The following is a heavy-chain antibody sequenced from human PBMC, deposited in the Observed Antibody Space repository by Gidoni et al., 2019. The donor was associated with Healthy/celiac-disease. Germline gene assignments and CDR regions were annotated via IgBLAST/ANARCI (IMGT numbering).Heavy chain of an antibody. D-gene: IGHD3-22*01. CDR3: TTYYYDSSGYFDY. J-gene: IGHJ4*02. Sequence: EVQLVESGGGLVKPGGYLRLSCAAAGFTFSNAWMSWVRQAPGKGLEWVGRIKSKTDGGTTDYASPVKGRFTISRDDSKNTLYLQMNSLKTEDTAVYYCTTYYYDSSGYFDYWGQGTLVTVSS. V-gene: IGHV3-15*01. CDR2: IKSKTDGGTT. CDR1: GFTFSNAW.